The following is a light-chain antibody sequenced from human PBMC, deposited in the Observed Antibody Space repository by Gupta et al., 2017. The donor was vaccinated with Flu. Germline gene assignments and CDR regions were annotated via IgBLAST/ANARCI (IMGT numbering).Light chain of an antibody. V-gene: IGKV1-39*01. J-gene: IGKJ2*01. CDR1: ESVRRY. Sequence: GDRVTITCRASESVRRYLNWYQQKPGKAPSVLISAASSLQSGVPSRFSGSGSGTAFTLTISSLQPEDFATYYCQQTFSTPYTFGQGTKLEIK. CDR3: QQTFSTPYT. CDR2: AAS.